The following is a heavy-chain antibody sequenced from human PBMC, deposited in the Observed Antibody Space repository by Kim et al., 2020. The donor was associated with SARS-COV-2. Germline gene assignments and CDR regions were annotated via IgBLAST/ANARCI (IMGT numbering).Heavy chain of an antibody. Sequence: TYYANSVKGRFTISRDNSKNTLYLQMISLRAEDTAVYYCVKVIGLVWDYWGQGTLVTVSS. V-gene: IGHV3-64D*06. CDR3: VKVIGLVWDY. D-gene: IGHD3-16*01. CDR2: T. J-gene: IGHJ4*02.